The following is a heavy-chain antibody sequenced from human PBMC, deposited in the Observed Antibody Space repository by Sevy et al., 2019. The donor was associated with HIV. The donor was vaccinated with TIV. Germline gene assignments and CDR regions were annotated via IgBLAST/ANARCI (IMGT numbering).Heavy chain of an antibody. CDR2: ISYHGRDK. Sequence: GGSLRLSCVVSGFTFTTSGMHWVRQAPGKGLEWVAVISYHGRDKFYADSVKVRFTISRDNSDNILYLHMNSLRSEDTAVYYCAKDFTGYNGMDVWGHGTMVTVSS. V-gene: IGHV3-30*18. D-gene: IGHD3-9*01. J-gene: IGHJ6*02. CDR1: GFTFTTSG. CDR3: AKDFTGYNGMDV.